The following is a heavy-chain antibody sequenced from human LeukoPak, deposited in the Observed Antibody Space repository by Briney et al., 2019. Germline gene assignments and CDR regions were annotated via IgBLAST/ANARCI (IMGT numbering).Heavy chain of an antibody. CDR2: ITSSGYI. CDR1: GFTFSSYT. D-gene: IGHD4-23*01. V-gene: IGHV3-21*01. Sequence: GGSLRLSCAASGFTFSSYTMTWVRQAPGKGLEWVSSITSSGYIYYADSVKGRFTMSRDNAKNSLDQQMNSLRAEDTAVYYCASKLAGYWGQGTLVTVSS. J-gene: IGHJ4*02. CDR3: ASKLAGY.